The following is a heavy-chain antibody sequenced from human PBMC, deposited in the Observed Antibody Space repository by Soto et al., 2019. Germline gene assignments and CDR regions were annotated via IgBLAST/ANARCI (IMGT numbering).Heavy chain of an antibody. CDR2: IYPGDSDT. V-gene: IGHV5-51*01. CDR3: ARPHTAMVSHDAFDI. J-gene: IGHJ3*02. CDR1: GYSFTSYW. D-gene: IGHD5-18*01. Sequence: GESLKISCKGSGYSFTSYWIGWVRQMPGKGLEWMGIIYPGDSDTRYSPSFQGQVTISADKSISTAYLQWSSLKASDTAMYYCARPHTAMVSHDAFDIWGQGTMVTVSS.